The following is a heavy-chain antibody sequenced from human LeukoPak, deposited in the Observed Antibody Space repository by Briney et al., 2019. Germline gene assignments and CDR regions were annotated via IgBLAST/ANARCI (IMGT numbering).Heavy chain of an antibody. CDR1: GFTFSSYD. V-gene: IGHV3-73*01. CDR3: TRPYPIAYCGGDCYYRDYYYYYMDV. D-gene: IGHD2-21*02. J-gene: IGHJ6*03. CDR2: IRSKANSYAT. Sequence: GGALRLSCAASGFTFSSYDMTWVRQASGKGLEWVGRIRSKANSYATAYAASVKGRFTISRDDSKNTAYLQMNSLKTEDTAVYYCTRPYPIAYCGGDCYYRDYYYYYMDVWGKGTTVTVSS.